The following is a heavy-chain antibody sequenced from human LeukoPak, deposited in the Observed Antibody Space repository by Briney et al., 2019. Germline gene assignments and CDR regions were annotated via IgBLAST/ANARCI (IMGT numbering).Heavy chain of an antibody. D-gene: IGHD3-22*01. CDR3: ARTPGDTFSYYYDSSGYYFPFDY. V-gene: IGHV3-48*03. J-gene: IGHJ4*02. CDR2: ISSSGSNI. CDR1: GFTFSSYE. Sequence: GGSLRLSCAASGFTFSSYEMNWVRQAPGKGLEWVSYISSSGSNIYYADSVKGRFTISRDNAKNSLYLQMNSLRAEDTAVYYCARTPGDTFSYYYDSSGYYFPFDYWGQGTLVTVSS.